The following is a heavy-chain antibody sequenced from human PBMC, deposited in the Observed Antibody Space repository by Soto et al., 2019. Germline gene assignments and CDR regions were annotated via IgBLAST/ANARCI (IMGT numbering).Heavy chain of an antibody. CDR2: ISYDGSNK. Sequence: LRLSCAASGFTFSSYGMHWVRQAPGKGLEWVAVISYDGSNKYYADSVKGRFTISRDNSKNTLYLQMNSLRAEDTAVYYCAKGGHIVVVTPFDYWGQGTLVTVSS. CDR1: GFTFSSYG. D-gene: IGHD2-21*02. V-gene: IGHV3-30*18. CDR3: AKGGHIVVVTPFDY. J-gene: IGHJ4*02.